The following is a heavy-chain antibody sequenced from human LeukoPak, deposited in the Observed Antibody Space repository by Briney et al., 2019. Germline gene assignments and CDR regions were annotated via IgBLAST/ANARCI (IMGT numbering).Heavy chain of an antibody. CDR1: GYTFTGYY. J-gene: IGHJ5*02. D-gene: IGHD2-2*02. V-gene: IGHV1-2*02. CDR2: INPNSGGT. Sequence: ASVKVSCKASGYTFTGYYMHWVRQAPGQGLEWMGWINPNSGGTNYAQKFQGRVTMTRDTSISTAYMELSRLRSDDTAVYYCARDRSKYQLLYSWFDPWGQGTLDTVSS. CDR3: ARDRSKYQLLYSWFDP.